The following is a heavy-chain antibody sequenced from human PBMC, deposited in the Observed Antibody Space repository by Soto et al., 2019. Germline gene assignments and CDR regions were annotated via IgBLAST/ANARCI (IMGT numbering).Heavy chain of an antibody. Sequence: PSETLSITCSVSAGSLSNYYWTWIRQSPGKGLEWIGEIYHTGSTKYNPSLKSRVAISVDMSKNQFSLTLSSVTPADTAVYYCARGGRGSGLYFLYYFDLWGQGTLVTVSS. CDR3: ARGGRGSGLYFLYYFDL. D-gene: IGHD3-16*01. CDR1: AGSLSNYY. J-gene: IGHJ4*02. V-gene: IGHV4-59*01. CDR2: IYHTGST.